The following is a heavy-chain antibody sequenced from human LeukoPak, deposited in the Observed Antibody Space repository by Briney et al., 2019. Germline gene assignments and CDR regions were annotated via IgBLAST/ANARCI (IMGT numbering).Heavy chain of an antibody. CDR2: INHSGST. V-gene: IGHV4-34*01. CDR1: GGSISSGGYS. Sequence: PSETLSLTCAVSGGSISSGGYSWSWIRQPPGKGLEWIGEINHSGSTNYNPSLKSRVTISVDTSKNQFSLKLSSVTAADTAVYYCARLSKKLMVYASFDYWGQGTLVTVSS. CDR3: ARLSKKLMVYASFDY. J-gene: IGHJ4*02. D-gene: IGHD2-8*01.